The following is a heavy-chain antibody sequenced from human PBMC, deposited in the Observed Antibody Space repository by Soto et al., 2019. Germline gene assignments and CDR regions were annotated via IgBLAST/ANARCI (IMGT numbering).Heavy chain of an antibody. CDR3: AGVSRSVGTAHLDY. CDR1: GGTFSSYA. Sequence: QVQLVQSGAEVKKPGSSVKVSCKASGGTFSSYAISWVRQAPGQGLEWMGGIIPIFGTANYAQKFQGRVTVTADESTCTAYTGLSRLRSVDTVGGYGAGVSRSVGTAHLDYWGQGTLVTVSS. CDR2: IIPIFGTA. J-gene: IGHJ4*02. V-gene: IGHV1-69*12. D-gene: IGHD5-12*01.